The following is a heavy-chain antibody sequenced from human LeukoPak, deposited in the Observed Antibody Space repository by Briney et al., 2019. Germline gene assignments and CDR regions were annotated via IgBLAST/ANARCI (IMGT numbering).Heavy chain of an antibody. CDR1: GFIFSSYV. CDR2: TSGSGGRT. V-gene: IGHV3-23*01. Sequence: PGGSLRLSCAASGFIFSSYVMSWVRQAPGKGLEWVSDTSGSGGRTYYADSVKGRFTISRDNSKNTLYLQMNSLRAEDTAIYYCAKGSLMGATYHWFDPWGQGTLVTVSS. CDR3: AKGSLMGATYHWFDP. J-gene: IGHJ5*02. D-gene: IGHD1-26*01.